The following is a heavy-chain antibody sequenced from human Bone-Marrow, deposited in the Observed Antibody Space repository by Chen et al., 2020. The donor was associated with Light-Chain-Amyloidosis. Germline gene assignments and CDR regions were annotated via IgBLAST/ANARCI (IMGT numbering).Heavy chain of an antibody. V-gene: IGHV2-70*04. CDR2: IDWDGDK. CDR3: ARMSFFETSDALDV. Sequence: QVTVKESGPALVKPTQTLTLTCTFSGFSLSSNGMRLNWIRQPPGKALEWLARIDWDGDKYYTPSLETRLTISKDPSKNQVVLTMTNMDPVDMATYYCARMSFFETSDALDVWGQGTMITVSS. CDR1: GFSLSSNGMR. J-gene: IGHJ3*01. D-gene: IGHD3-9*01.